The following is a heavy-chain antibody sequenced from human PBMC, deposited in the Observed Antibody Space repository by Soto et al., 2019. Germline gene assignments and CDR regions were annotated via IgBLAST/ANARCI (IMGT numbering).Heavy chain of an antibody. CDR2: IWYDGSNK. CDR3: ARDRHDYVWGTYRYTYSFGY. CDR1: GFSFSSYG. D-gene: IGHD3-16*02. J-gene: IGHJ4*02. Sequence: GGSLRLSCAASGFSFSSYGMHWVRQAPGKGLEWVAGIWYDGSNKYSGDSVKGRFTISRDNSKNTLYLEMNSLRAEDTAVYYCARDRHDYVWGTYRYTYSFGYWGQGTLVTVSS. V-gene: IGHV3-33*01.